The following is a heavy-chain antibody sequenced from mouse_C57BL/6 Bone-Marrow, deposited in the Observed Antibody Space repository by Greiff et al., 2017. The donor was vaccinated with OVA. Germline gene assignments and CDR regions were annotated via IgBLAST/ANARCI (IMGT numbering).Heavy chain of an antibody. J-gene: IGHJ2*01. CDR1: GYTFTDYN. CDR2: INPNNGGT. CDR3: ARGGSTMVTTGFDY. V-gene: IGHV1-18*01. Sequence: EVKLQQSGPELVKPGASVKIPCKASGYTFTDYNMDWVKQSHGKSLEWIGDINPNNGGTIYNQKFKGKATLTVDKSSSTAYMELRSLTSEDTAVYYCARGGSTMVTTGFDYWGQGTTLTVSS. D-gene: IGHD2-2*01.